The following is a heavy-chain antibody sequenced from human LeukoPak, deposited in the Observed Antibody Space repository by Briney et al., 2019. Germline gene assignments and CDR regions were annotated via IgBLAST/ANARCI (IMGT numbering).Heavy chain of an antibody. V-gene: IGHV4-59*08. Sequence: PSETLSLTCAVYGGSFSGYYWSWIRQPPGKGLEWIGYIYYSGSTNCNPSLKSRVTISVDTSKNQFSLKLSSVTAADTAVYYCARHDSPYYFDYWGQGTLVTVSS. CDR3: ARHDSPYYFDY. CDR1: GGSFSGYY. J-gene: IGHJ4*02. CDR2: IYYSGST. D-gene: IGHD2-15*01.